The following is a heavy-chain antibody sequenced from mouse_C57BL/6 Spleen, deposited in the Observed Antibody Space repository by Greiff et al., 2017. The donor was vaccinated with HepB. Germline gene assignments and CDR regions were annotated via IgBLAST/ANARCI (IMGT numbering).Heavy chain of an antibody. CDR3: TRRGSGYAMDY. CDR2: IDPETGGT. D-gene: IGHD1-1*01. J-gene: IGHJ4*01. V-gene: IGHV1-15*01. CDR1: GYTFTDYE. Sequence: VQLQQSGAELVRPGASVTLSCKASGYTFTDYEMHWVKQTPVHGLEWIGAIDPETGGTAYNQKFTGKAILTADKSSSTAYMELRSLTSEDSAVYYCTRRGSGYAMDYWGQGTSVTVSS.